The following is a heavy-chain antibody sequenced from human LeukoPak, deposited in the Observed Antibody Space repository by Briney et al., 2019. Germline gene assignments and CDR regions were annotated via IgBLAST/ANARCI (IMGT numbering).Heavy chain of an antibody. CDR1: GFTVSSNY. D-gene: IGHD6-19*01. CDR3: ARDRSSGDAFDI. Sequence: GGSLRLSCAASGFTVSSNYRSWVRQAPGKGLEWVSVIYSGGSTYYADSVKGRFTISRDNSKNTLYLQMNSLRAEDTAVYYCARDRSSGDAFDIWGQGTMVTVSS. J-gene: IGHJ3*02. CDR2: IYSGGST. V-gene: IGHV3-66*01.